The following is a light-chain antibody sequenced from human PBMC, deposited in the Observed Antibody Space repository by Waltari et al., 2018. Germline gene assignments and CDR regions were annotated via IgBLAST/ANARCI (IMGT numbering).Light chain of an antibody. CDR1: SADYDLPNF. V-gene: IGLV2-23*03. J-gene: IGLJ2*01. CDR3: CSYGSSYTLL. Sequence: SALTQPASVSCSRGQSITISCTGLSADYDLPNFFVWYQQLPDKAPKLIIYDGTQRPSGVSPRFSASTSGSTASLTISGLQADDEADYFCCSYGSSYTLLFGGGTRLTVL. CDR2: DGT.